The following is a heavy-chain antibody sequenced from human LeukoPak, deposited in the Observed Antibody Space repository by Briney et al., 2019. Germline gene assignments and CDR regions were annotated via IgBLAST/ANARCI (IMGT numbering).Heavy chain of an antibody. CDR1: GYIFTSYG. CDR3: ARYRLSDRPINWFDP. D-gene: IGHD3-16*02. Sequence: ASVKVSCKASGYIFTSYGIAWVRQARGQGLEWMGWISAYNGYASYPESLQGRVTMTTDTSTKTAYMELRSLRSDDTAVYYCARYRLSDRPINWFDPWGQGTLVTVSS. CDR2: ISAYNGYA. J-gene: IGHJ5*02. V-gene: IGHV1-18*01.